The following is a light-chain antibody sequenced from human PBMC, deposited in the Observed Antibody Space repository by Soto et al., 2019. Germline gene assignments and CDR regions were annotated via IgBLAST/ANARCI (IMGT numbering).Light chain of an antibody. CDR1: QGIRND. J-gene: IGKJ3*01. CDR2: AAS. V-gene: IGKV1-6*01. Sequence: IQMTQSPSSLSASVGDRVTITCRASQGIRNDLDWFQQKPGKGPKLLSYAASNLQSGVPARFSGSESGTDFTLTISSLQPEDFATYYCLQKYFYPFTFGPGTKVDI. CDR3: LQKYFYPFT.